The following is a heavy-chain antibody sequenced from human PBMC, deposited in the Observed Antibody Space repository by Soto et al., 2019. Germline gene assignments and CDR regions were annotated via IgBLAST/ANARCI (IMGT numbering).Heavy chain of an antibody. CDR2: ISGSGGST. J-gene: IGHJ3*02. D-gene: IGHD5-12*01. CDR1: GFTLSSYA. CDR3: AKGNLLVATMRHDAFAI. V-gene: IGHV3-23*01. Sequence: EVKLLESGGGLVQPGGSLRLSCAASGFTLSSYAMSWVRQAPGKGLEWVSAISGSGGSTYYADSVKGRFTISRDNSKNSMDLQMNSLIAEDTAGYYCAKGNLLVATMRHDAFAIWGQGTMVTVSS.